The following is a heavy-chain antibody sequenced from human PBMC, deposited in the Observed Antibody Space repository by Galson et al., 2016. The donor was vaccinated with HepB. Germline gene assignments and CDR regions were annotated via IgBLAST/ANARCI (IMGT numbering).Heavy chain of an antibody. J-gene: IGHJ4*02. CDR3: ARDRHYYDSSLDY. Sequence: LSLTCSVSGGSISTYYWSWIRQSPGKGLEWIGCIQNSGNTNYNPSLNGRATISLDTSKTQFSLRLTSVTTADTALYYCARDRHYYDSSLDYWGQGILVVVSS. CDR2: IQNSGNT. D-gene: IGHD3-22*01. V-gene: IGHV4-59*01. CDR1: GGSISTYY.